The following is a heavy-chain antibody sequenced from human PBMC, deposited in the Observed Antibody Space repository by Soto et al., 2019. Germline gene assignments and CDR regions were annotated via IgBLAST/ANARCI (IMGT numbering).Heavy chain of an antibody. Sequence: SETLSLTCAVYGGSFSGYYWSWIRQPPGKGLEWIGEINHSGSTNYNPSLKRRVTISVDTSKNQFSLKFSSVTAADTAVYYCAILRGYCGGDCYYAFDIWGQGTMVTVSS. CDR2: INHSGST. D-gene: IGHD2-21*02. J-gene: IGHJ3*02. V-gene: IGHV4-34*01. CDR1: GGSFSGYY. CDR3: AILRGYCGGDCYYAFDI.